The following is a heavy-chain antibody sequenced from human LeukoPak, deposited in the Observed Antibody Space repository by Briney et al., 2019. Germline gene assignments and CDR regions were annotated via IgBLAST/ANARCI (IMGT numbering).Heavy chain of an antibody. CDR1: GCSISSGGYY. D-gene: IGHD3-3*01. V-gene: IGHV4-31*03. Sequence: PSQTLSLTCTVSGCSISSGGYYWSWIRQHPGKGLAWIGYIYYSGSTYYNPSLKSRVTISVDTSKNQFSLKLSSVTAADTAVYYCARGSDRYYDFSSGYPYYYGMDVWGQGTTVTVSS. CDR3: ARGSDRYYDFSSGYPYYYGMDV. CDR2: IYYSGST. J-gene: IGHJ6*02.